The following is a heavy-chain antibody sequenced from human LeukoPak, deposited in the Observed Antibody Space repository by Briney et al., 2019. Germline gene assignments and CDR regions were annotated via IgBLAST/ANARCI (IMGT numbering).Heavy chain of an antibody. D-gene: IGHD1-26*01. CDR2: ISYDGSNK. V-gene: IGHV3-30-3*01. J-gene: IGHJ4*02. Sequence: GGSLRLSCAASGFTFSSYAMHWVRQAPGKGLEWVAVISYDGSNKYYADSVKGRFTISRDNSKNTLYLQMNSLRAEDTAVYYCVRDGVGAPPFDYWGQGVLVTVSS. CDR3: VRDGVGAPPFDY. CDR1: GFTFSSYA.